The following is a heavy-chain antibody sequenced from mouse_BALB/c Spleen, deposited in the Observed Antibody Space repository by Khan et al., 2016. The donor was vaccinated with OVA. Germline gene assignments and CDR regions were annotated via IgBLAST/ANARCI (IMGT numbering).Heavy chain of an antibody. CDR3: ARTARIKY. V-gene: IGHV3-2*02. J-gene: IGHJ2*01. Sequence: EGGPGLVKPSQSLSLTCTVTGHSITSGYGWNWIRQFPGNKLEWMGYISYSGSTNYNPSLKSRISITRDTSKNQFFLQLNSVTTEDTATYYCARTARIKYWGQGTTLTVSS. CDR1: GHSITSGYG. CDR2: ISYSGST. D-gene: IGHD1-2*01.